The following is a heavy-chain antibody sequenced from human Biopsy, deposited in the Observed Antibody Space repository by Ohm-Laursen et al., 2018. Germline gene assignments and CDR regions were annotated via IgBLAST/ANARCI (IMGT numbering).Heavy chain of an antibody. CDR3: ARNRGSGTYQYIDY. D-gene: IGHD3-10*01. CDR2: ISHIGSDI. J-gene: IGHJ4*02. Sequence: GSLRLSCTASGFSSGSYDMNWVRQAPGKGLEWISYISHIGSDIYYSDSVKGRFTISRDNAKNSLFLQMSFLRGEDTAIYFCARNRGSGTYQYIDYWGQGTPVTVSS. CDR1: GFSSGSYD. V-gene: IGHV3-48*03.